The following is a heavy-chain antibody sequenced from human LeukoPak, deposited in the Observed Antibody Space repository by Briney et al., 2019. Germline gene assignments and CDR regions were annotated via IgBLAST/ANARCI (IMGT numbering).Heavy chain of an antibody. CDR2: ISYDGSNK. D-gene: IGHD4-17*01. CDR1: GFTFSNYG. CDR3: ARDHGFDY. Sequence: EPGRSLRLSCAASGFTFSNYGMHWVRQAPGKGLEWVAVISYDGSNKYYADSLKGRFTISRDNSKNTLYLQMNSLRAEDTAVYYCARDHGFDYWGQGTLVTVSS. J-gene: IGHJ4*02. V-gene: IGHV3-30*03.